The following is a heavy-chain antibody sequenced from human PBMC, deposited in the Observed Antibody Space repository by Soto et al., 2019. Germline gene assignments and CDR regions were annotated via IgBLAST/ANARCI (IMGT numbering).Heavy chain of an antibody. J-gene: IGHJ6*02. D-gene: IGHD3-16*01. V-gene: IGHV5-51*01. CDR2: IYPGDSDT. Sequence: GESLKISCKGSGYTFTTSWIGLVRQMSGKGLEWMGIIYPGDSDTRYSPSFQGQVTISADKSISTAYLQWSSLKASDTAIYYCARVGVSDYGMDVWGQGTTVTVSS. CDR1: GYTFTTSW. CDR3: ARVGVSDYGMDV.